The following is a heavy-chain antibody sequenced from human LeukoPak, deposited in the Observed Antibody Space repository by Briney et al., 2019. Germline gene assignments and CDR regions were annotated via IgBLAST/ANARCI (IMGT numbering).Heavy chain of an antibody. D-gene: IGHD3-22*01. CDR1: GFTFSSAA. CDR3: AKGPQLNSGYHPDY. Sequence: GGSLRLSCAASGFTFSSAAMTWVRQAPGKGLEWVSAITGSDDRTYYAGPVKGRFTISRDYSKNTLHLQMNSLRVEDTAIFYCAKGPQLNSGYHPDYWGQGILVTVSS. J-gene: IGHJ4*02. V-gene: IGHV3-23*01. CDR2: ITGSDDRT.